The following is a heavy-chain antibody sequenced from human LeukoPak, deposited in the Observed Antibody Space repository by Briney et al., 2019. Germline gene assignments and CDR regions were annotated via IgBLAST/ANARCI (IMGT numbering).Heavy chain of an antibody. CDR3: ARHEYSGSYYGLSWFDP. D-gene: IGHD1-26*01. Sequence: SETLSLTCTVSGGSISSYYWSWIRQPAGKGLEWIGRIYTSGSTNYNPSLKSRVTMSVDTSKNQLSLKLSSLTAADTAVYYCARHEYSGSYYGLSWFDPWGQGTLVTVSS. J-gene: IGHJ5*02. CDR2: IYTSGST. V-gene: IGHV4-4*07. CDR1: GGSISSYY.